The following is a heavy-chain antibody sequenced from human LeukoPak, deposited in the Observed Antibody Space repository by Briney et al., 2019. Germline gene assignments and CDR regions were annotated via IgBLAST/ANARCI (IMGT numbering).Heavy chain of an antibody. CDR3: ANLLAVADNANWFDP. CDR1: GYTFTSYG. J-gene: IGHJ5*02. V-gene: IGHV1-2*06. D-gene: IGHD6-19*01. CDR2: INPNSGGT. Sequence: ASVKVSCKASGYTFTSYGISWVRQAPGQGLEWMGRINPNSGGTNYAQKFQGRVTMTRDTSISTAYMELSRLRSDDTAVYYCANLLAVADNANWFDPWGQGTLVTVSS.